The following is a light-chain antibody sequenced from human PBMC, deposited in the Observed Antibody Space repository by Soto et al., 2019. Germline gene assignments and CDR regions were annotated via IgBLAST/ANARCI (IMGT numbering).Light chain of an antibody. J-gene: IGKJ5*01. V-gene: IGKV3-11*01. Sequence: EVVLTHSPATLSLSPCDRATLSSSASQSVSSHFAWYQQKSGQAPRLLIYDASKRATGIPARFSGSGSGTDFTLTISSLEPEDFAVYYCQQRSNWPTFGQGTRLEIK. CDR2: DAS. CDR1: QSVSSH. CDR3: QQRSNWPT.